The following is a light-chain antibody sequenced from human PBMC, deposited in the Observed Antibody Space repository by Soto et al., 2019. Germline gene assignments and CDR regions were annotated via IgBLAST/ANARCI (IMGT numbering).Light chain of an antibody. CDR1: QGIRNY. Sequence: DVHMALYPSSLSASVRDRVTITCRASQGIRNYLAWYQQKPGKVPKLLIYTASTLQSGVPSRFSGSGSGTDFTLTISSLQPEDVATYYCQKYNSDPPWTFGQGTKVDIK. V-gene: IGKV1-27*01. CDR2: TAS. J-gene: IGKJ1*01. CDR3: QKYNSDPPWT.